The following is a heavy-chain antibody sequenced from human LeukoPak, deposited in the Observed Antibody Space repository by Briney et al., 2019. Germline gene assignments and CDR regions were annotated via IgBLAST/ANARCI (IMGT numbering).Heavy chain of an antibody. D-gene: IGHD1-26*01. CDR3: AKAEFIVGAHFPLDY. CDR1: GFTFSSYA. CDR2: ISYDGSNK. V-gene: IGHV3-30-3*01. J-gene: IGHJ4*02. Sequence: PGRSLRLSCAASGFTFSSYAMHWVRQAPGKGLEWVAVISYDGSNKYYADSVKGRFTISRDNSENTLYLQMNSLRAEDTAVYYCAKAEFIVGAHFPLDYWGQGTLVTVSS.